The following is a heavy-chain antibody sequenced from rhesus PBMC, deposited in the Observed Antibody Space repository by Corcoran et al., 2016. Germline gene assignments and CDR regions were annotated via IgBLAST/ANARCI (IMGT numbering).Heavy chain of an antibody. CDR3: ARARYHYDNDY. Sequence: QMQLQESGPGPVKPSETLSLTCAVSGASISIYWLGWTRHSPGKGLEWIGEIDGNTGRTRYNPSLRSRVTVSRDASKNQVSLKLTSVTAADTAVYYCARARYHYDNDYWGQGVLVTVSS. J-gene: IGHJ4*01. CDR1: GASISIYW. D-gene: IGHD3-28*01. CDR2: IDGNTGRT. V-gene: IGHV4-80*01.